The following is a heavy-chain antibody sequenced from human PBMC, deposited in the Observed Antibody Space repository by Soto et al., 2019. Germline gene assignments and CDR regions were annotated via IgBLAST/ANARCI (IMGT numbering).Heavy chain of an antibody. J-gene: IGHJ4*02. CDR3: ARGTTVKTGNY. Sequence: QVQLVQSGAEVKKPGASVKVSCKASGYTFTSYGFSWVRQAPGQGLEWMGWISAYNGNTNYAQKLQGRVTMTTRTAASTGYMALRRLRSDDTAVYYCARGTTVKTGNYWGQGTLVTVSS. D-gene: IGHD4-17*01. CDR2: ISAYNGNT. CDR1: GYTFTSYG. V-gene: IGHV1-18*01.